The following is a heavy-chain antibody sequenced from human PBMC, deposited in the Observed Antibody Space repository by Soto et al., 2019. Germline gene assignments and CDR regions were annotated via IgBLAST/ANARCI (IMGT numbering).Heavy chain of an antibody. CDR1: GFTFDDYA. J-gene: IGHJ4*02. V-gene: IGHV3-9*01. D-gene: IGHD3-10*01. Sequence: GGSLRLSCAASGFTFDDYAMHWVRQAPGKGLEWVSGISWNSGSIGYADSVKGRFTISRDNAKNSLYLQMNSLRAEDTALYYCAKDPTPLLWFGESKGFFDYWGQGTLVTVSS. CDR2: ISWNSGSI. CDR3: AKDPTPLLWFGESKGFFDY.